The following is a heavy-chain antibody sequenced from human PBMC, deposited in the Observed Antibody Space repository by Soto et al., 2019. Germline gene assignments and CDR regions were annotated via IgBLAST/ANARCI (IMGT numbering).Heavy chain of an antibody. CDR1: GYTFTSYG. V-gene: IGHV1-3*01. CDR3: VRRHVSATGIDWFDP. D-gene: IGHD6-13*01. CDR2: INAANGDT. Sequence: ASVKVSCKASGYTFTSYGIHWVRQAPGQRIEWMGWINAANGDTKYSPKFQGRVTITRDTSASTAYMELSSLRSEDTAVYYCVRRHVSATGIDWFDPWGQGTLVTV. J-gene: IGHJ5*02.